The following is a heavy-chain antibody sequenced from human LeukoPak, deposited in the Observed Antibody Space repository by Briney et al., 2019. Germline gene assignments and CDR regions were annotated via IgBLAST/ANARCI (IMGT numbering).Heavy chain of an antibody. Sequence: SETLSLTCTVSGGSISSSSYYWGWIRQPPGKGLEWIGSIYYSGSTYYNPSLKSRVTISVDTSKNQFSLKLSSVTAADTAVYYCARGKIAVAGTQFDYWGQGTLVTVSS. CDR1: GGSISSSSYY. CDR2: IYYSGST. J-gene: IGHJ4*02. CDR3: ARGKIAVAGTQFDY. D-gene: IGHD6-19*01. V-gene: IGHV4-39*07.